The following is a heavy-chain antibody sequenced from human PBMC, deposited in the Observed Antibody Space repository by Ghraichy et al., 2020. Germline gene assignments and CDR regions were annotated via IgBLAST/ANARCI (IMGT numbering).Heavy chain of an antibody. CDR2: INQDGSEK. J-gene: IGHJ4*02. CDR3: VRDQCASKGNY. D-gene: IGHD3-10*01. V-gene: IGHV3-7*01. CDR1: GFSFSIYW. Sequence: GGSLRLSCAASGFSFSIYWVSWVRLAPEKGLEWVANINQDGSEKYYVDSVKGRFTISRDNAKNSLYLQMSSLRAEDTAIYYCVRDQCASKGNYGGQGTLVTVSS.